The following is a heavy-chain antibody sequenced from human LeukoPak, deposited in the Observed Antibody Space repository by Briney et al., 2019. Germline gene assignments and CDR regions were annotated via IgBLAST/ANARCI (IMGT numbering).Heavy chain of an antibody. CDR1: GGSIISDIYF. CDR2: IYHGGRA. J-gene: IGHJ4*02. V-gene: IGHV4-39*01. D-gene: IGHD2/OR15-2a*01. CDR3: VRQRDADDYLGYFDY. Sequence: PSETLSLTCTVSGGSIISDIYFWGWIRQSPGQGLAWIGSIYHGGRAYYDPSFEGRATISVDVSKNQFSLNLRSVTAADTAVYNCVRQRDADDYLGYFDYWDQGTLVTVSS.